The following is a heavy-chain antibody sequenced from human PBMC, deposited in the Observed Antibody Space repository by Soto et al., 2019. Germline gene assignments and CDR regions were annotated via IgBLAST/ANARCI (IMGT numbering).Heavy chain of an antibody. D-gene: IGHD3-10*01. J-gene: IGHJ6*02. CDR2: IKQDGSEK. Sequence: EVQLVESGGGLVQPGGSLRLSCAGSGFTFNSYWMSWVRQAPGKGLEWVANIKQDGSEKYYLDSVKGRFTISRDNAKNSLYLKMNSLRAEDTAVYYCAGDIWFGESDVGGRGATVTVSS. CDR3: AGDIWFGESDV. CDR1: GFTFNSYW. V-gene: IGHV3-7*01.